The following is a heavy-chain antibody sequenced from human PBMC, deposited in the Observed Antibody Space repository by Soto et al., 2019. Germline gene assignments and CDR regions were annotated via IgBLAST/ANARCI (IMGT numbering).Heavy chain of an antibody. J-gene: IGHJ5*02. CDR3: ARGQRFSDWFDP. CDR2: IYSSGST. CDR1: GGAISGYY. D-gene: IGHD3-3*01. V-gene: IGHV4-4*07. Sequence: SETLSLTCTVTGGAISGYYWTWIRQSDGEGLEWIGRIYSSGSTNYNPSLKIRVTISLDTSMNYFSLRLSSVTAADTAVYYCARGQRFSDWFDPWGQGTLVTVSS.